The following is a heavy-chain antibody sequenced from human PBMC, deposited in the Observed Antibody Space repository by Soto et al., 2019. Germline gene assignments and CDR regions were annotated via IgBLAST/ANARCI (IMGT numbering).Heavy chain of an antibody. V-gene: IGHV1-69*13. CDR2: IIPIFGTA. J-gene: IGHJ6*02. CDR3: ARCNSSSWYYYYYGMDV. CDR1: GGTFSSYA. Sequence: SVKVSCKASGGTFSSYAISWVRQAPGQGLEWMGGIIPIFGTANYAQKFQSRVTITADESTSTAYMELSSLRSEDTAVYYCARCNSSSWYYYYYGMDVWGQGTTVTVSS. D-gene: IGHD6-13*01.